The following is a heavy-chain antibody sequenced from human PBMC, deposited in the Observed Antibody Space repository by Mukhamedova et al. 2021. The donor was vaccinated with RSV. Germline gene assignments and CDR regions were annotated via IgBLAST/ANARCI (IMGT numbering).Heavy chain of an antibody. V-gene: IGHV4-59*09. D-gene: IGHD1-26*01. CDR2: GNT. Sequence: GNTNYNPSLKSRVTLSVDTSKNQFYLKLGSVTAADTAVYYCARGGGKWDYWGQGTLVTVSS. CDR3: ARGGGKWDY. J-gene: IGHJ4*02.